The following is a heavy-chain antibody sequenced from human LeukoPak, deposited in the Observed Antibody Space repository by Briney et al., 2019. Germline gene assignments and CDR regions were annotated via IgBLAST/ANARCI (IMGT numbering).Heavy chain of an antibody. CDR1: GYTFTDFY. D-gene: IGHD1-1*01. CDR3: ATSTVTHTRDP. V-gene: IGHV1-2*02. CDR2: INPFSGAT. J-gene: IGHJ5*02. Sequence: ASVRVSCKASGYTFTDFYLNWVRQAPGQGLEWMAWINPFSGATSYAERFQGRVTMTWDTSISTAYMELLGLQSDDTAVYYCATSTVTHTRDPWGQGTLVTVSS.